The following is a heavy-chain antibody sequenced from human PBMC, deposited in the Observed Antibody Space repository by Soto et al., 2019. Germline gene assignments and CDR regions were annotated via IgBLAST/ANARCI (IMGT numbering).Heavy chain of an antibody. CDR3: ARDDRRYGMDV. V-gene: IGHV3-30-3*01. J-gene: IGHJ6*02. CDR2: ISYDGSNK. Sequence: PXESLRLSCAASGFTSSSYAMHWVRQAPGKGLEWVAVISYDGSNKYYADSVKGRFTISRDNSKNTLYLQMNSLRAEDTAVYYCARDDRRYGMDVWGQGTTVTVS. CDR1: GFTSSSYA.